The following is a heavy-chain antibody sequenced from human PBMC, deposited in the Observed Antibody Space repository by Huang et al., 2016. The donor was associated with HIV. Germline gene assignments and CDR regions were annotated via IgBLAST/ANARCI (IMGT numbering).Heavy chain of an antibody. CDR1: GFTFGDYA. CDR3: TRENYDFWSGYYKYYFDY. CDR2: IRSKASGGTT. J-gene: IGHJ4*02. Sequence: EVQLVESGGGLVKPGRSLRLSCTASGFTFGDYAMCWFRQAPGKGREWVGFIRSKASGGTTEYAASVKGRFTISRDDSKSIAYLQMNSLKIEDTAVYYCTRENYDFWSGYYKYYFDYWGQGTLVTVSS. V-gene: IGHV3-49*05. D-gene: IGHD3-3*01.